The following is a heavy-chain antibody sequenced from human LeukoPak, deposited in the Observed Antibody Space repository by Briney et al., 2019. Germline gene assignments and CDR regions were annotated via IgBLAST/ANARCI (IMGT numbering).Heavy chain of an antibody. Sequence: GGSLRLSCAASGFTFSTDAMSWVREAPGPGLEWVSAISGSVGSAYYADSVKCRFTISRDNSKNTMYLHMNSLRAEDTAVYYCAKGAVSWTWGYDDDSSGYFPFDYWGQGTLVTVSS. D-gene: IGHD3-22*01. CDR2: ISGSVGSA. CDR3: AKGAVSWTWGYDDDSSGYFPFDY. CDR1: GFTFSTDA. V-gene: IGHV3-23*01. J-gene: IGHJ4*02.